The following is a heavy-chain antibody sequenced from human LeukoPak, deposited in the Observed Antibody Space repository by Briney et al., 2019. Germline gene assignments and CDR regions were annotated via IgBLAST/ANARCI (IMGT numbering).Heavy chain of an antibody. V-gene: IGHV3-48*03. CDR2: ISSSGSTI. Sequence: GGSLRLSCAASGFTFSSYEMNWVRQAPGKGLEWVSYISSSGSTIYYADSVKGRFTISRDNAKNSLYLQMNSLRAEDTAVYYCARDLLTGIGFMDPYYTDVWGKGTTVTVSS. CDR1: GFTFSSYE. CDR3: ARDLLTGIGFMDPYYTDV. D-gene: IGHD3-9*01. J-gene: IGHJ6*03.